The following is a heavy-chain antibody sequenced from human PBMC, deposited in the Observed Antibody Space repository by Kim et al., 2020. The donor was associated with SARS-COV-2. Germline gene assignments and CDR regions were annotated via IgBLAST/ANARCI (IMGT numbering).Heavy chain of an antibody. D-gene: IGHD3-10*01. CDR1: GFTFDDYA. Sequence: GGSLRLSCAASGFTFDDYAMHWVRQAPGKGLEWVSGISWNSGSIGYADSVKGRFTISRDNAKNSLYLQMNSLRAEDTALYYCAKDTHPSPHYGGFDYWGQGTLVTVSS. J-gene: IGHJ4*02. CDR3: AKDTHPSPHYGGFDY. CDR2: ISWNSGSI. V-gene: IGHV3-9*01.